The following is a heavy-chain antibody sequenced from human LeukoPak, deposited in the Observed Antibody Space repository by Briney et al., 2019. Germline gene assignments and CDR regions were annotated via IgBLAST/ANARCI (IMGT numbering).Heavy chain of an antibody. CDR2: IYYSGST. CDR1: GGSISSYY. V-gene: IGHV4-59*08. J-gene: IGHJ4*02. CDR3: ARLTGGPSVY. Sequence: SETLSLTCTVSGGSISSYYWSWIRQPPGKGLEWIGYIYYSGSTNYNPSLKSRLTISVDTSKNQFSLKLSSVTAADTAVYYCARLTGGPSVYWGQGTLVTVSS. D-gene: IGHD7-27*01.